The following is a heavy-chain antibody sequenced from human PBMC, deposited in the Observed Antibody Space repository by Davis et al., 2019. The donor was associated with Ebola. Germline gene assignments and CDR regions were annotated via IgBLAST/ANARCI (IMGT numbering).Heavy chain of an antibody. Sequence: GESLKISCAASGFTFSSYSMNWVRQAPGKGLEWVAVISYDGSNKYYADSVKGRFTISRDNSKNTLYLQMNSLRAEDTAVYYCARGLQWELRGVCVYWGQGTLVTVSS. V-gene: IGHV3-30*03. CDR2: ISYDGSNK. CDR3: ARGLQWELRGVCVY. J-gene: IGHJ4*02. D-gene: IGHD1-26*01. CDR1: GFTFSSYS.